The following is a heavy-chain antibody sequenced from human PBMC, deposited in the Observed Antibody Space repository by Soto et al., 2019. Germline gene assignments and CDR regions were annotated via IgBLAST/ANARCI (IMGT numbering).Heavy chain of an antibody. CDR3: ARVHVMVVAGSTFDY. V-gene: IGHV4-31*03. Sequence: SETLSLTCTVSGGSISSGGYYFICIRQHPGKGLELIGYIYHGGTTFYNPSLKSRISISVDTSKNQFSLRLTSVTAADTATYYCARVHVMVVAGSTFDYWGPGTLVTVSS. J-gene: IGHJ4*03. CDR1: GGSISSGGYY. CDR2: IYHGGTT. D-gene: IGHD6-19*01.